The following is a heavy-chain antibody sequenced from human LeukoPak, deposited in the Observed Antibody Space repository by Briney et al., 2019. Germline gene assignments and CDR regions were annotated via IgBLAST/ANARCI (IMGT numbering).Heavy chain of an antibody. J-gene: IGHJ4*02. V-gene: IGHV4-59*01. D-gene: IGHD6-13*01. Sequence: SETLSLTCTVSGGSISSYYWSWIRQPPGKGLEWIGYIYYSGSTNYNPSLKSRVTRSVDTSKNQFSLQLSSVTAAVTAVYYCARGRGSSWYRYFDYWGQGPLVTVSS. CDR1: GGSISSYY. CDR3: ARGRGSSWYRYFDY. CDR2: IYYSGST.